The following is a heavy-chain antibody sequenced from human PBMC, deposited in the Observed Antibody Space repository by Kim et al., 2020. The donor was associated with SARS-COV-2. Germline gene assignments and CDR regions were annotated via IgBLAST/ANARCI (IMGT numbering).Heavy chain of an antibody. CDR1: GFTFSIYE. J-gene: IGHJ3*02. V-gene: IGHV3-48*03. CDR2: ISRSGSST. CDR3: ARDGGSAYDDAFDI. D-gene: IGHD3-16*01. Sequence: GGSLRLSCTTSGFTFSIYEMSWVRQAPGKGLEWVSYISRSGSSTSYADSVKGRFTISRDNAKKSLYLQMNSLRAEDTAIYYCARDGGSAYDDAFDIWGQGTMVTVSS.